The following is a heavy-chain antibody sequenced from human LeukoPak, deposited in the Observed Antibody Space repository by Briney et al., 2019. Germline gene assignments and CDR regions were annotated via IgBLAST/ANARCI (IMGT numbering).Heavy chain of an antibody. J-gene: IGHJ5*02. CDR2: ITPDSGDT. CDR1: GDSFSGYF. V-gene: IGHV1-2*06. Sequence: GASVTVSCKASGDSFSGYFMHWVRQAPGQGLEWMGRITPDSGDTKYPQKFQGRVTLTRDTSIKTASMELSGLRSDDTAIYYCSRDHGATGTTGFDPWGQGTLVIVSS. D-gene: IGHD1-1*01. CDR3: SRDHGATGTTGFDP.